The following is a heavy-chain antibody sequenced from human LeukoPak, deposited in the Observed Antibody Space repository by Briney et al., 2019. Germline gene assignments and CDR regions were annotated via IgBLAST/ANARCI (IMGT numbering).Heavy chain of an antibody. Sequence: SETLSLTCTVSGGSISGNYWSWIRQPPGKGLEWIGYIYYSGSTNYNPSLKSRVTISVDTSKNQFSLKLSSVTAADTAVYYCARGTEGFQHWGQGTLVTVSS. CDR1: GGSISGNY. J-gene: IGHJ1*01. V-gene: IGHV4-59*08. CDR3: ARGTEGFQH. CDR2: IYYSGST.